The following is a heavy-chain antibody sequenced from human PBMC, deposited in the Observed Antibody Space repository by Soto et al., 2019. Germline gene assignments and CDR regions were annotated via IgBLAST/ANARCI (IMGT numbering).Heavy chain of an antibody. CDR1: GFTFSSYG. Sequence: QVQLVESGGGVVQPGRSLRLSCAASGFTFSSYGMHWVRQAPGKGLEWVAVIWYDGSNKYYADSVKGRFTISRDNSKNTLYLQMNSLRAEDTAVYYCARDAQTMACRSTSCGYYYYGMDVWGQGTTVTVSS. CDR2: IWYDGSNK. D-gene: IGHD2-2*01. CDR3: ARDAQTMACRSTSCGYYYYGMDV. J-gene: IGHJ6*02. V-gene: IGHV3-33*01.